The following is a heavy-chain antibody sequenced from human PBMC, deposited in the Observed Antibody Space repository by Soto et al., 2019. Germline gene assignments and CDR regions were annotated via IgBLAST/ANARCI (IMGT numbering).Heavy chain of an antibody. V-gene: IGHV4-39*01. CDR2: IYYSGST. CDR3: ARLNAIFGAYDID. J-gene: IGHJ4*02. D-gene: IGHD3-3*01. CDR1: GGSISSSSYY. Sequence: SETLSLTCTVSGGSISSSSYYWGWIRQPPGKGLEWIGSIYYSGSTYYNPSLKSRVTISVDTSKNQFSLKLSSVTAADTAVYYCARLNAIFGAYDIDWGQGTLVTVSS.